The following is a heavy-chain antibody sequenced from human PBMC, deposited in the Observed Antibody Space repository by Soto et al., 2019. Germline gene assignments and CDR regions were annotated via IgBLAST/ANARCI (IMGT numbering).Heavy chain of an antibody. CDR2: IYYSGST. Sequence: SETLSLTCTVSGGSISSSSYYWGWIRQPPGKGLEWIGSIYYSGSTYYNPSLKSRVTISVDTSKNQFSLKLSSVTAADTAVYYCARGSGSYYFLQPGWFDPWGQGTLVTVSS. D-gene: IGHD3-10*01. J-gene: IGHJ5*02. CDR3: ARGSGSYYFLQPGWFDP. V-gene: IGHV4-39*01. CDR1: GGSISSSSYY.